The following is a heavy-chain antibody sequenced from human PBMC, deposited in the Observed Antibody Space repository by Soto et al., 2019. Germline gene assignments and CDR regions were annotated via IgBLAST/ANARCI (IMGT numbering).Heavy chain of an antibody. V-gene: IGHV3-33*01. D-gene: IGHD6-19*01. CDR3: AREGGSVAGLVWKSGVYFDY. CDR1: GFTFSSYG. J-gene: IGHJ4*02. CDR2: IWYDGSNK. Sequence: GGSLRLSCAASGFTFSSYGMHWVRQAPGKGLEWVAVIWYDGSNKYYADSVKGRFTISRDNSKNTLYLQMNSLRAEDTAVYYCAREGGSVAGLVWKSGVYFDYWGQGTLVTVSS.